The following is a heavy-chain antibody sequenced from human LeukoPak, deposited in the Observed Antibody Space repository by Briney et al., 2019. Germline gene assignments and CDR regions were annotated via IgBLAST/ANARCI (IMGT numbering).Heavy chain of an antibody. J-gene: IGHJ6*02. CDR3: AREGIAEANYYYYYGMDV. V-gene: IGHV1-2*02. D-gene: IGHD6-19*01. CDR2: INVNSGVT. CDR1: GYTFTGYY. Sequence: SVKVSCKASGYTFTGYYMHWVRQAPGQGLEWMGWINVNSGVTNYAQKFQGRVTMTRDTSISTAYMELSRLRSDDTAVYYCAREGIAEANYYYYYGMDVWGQGTTVTVSS.